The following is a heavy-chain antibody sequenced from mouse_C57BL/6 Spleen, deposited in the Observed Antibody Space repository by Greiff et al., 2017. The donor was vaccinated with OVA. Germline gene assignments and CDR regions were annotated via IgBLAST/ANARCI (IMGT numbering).Heavy chain of an antibody. V-gene: IGHV1-64*01. CDR2: IHPNSGST. J-gene: IGHJ2*01. CDR3: ARYYGSSDEYFDY. D-gene: IGHD1-1*01. CDR1: GYTFTSYW. Sequence: QVQLQQPGAELVKPGASVKLSCKASGYTFTSYWMHWVKQRPGQGLEWIGMIHPNSGSTNYNEKFKSKATLTVDKSSSTAYMQLSSLTSEDSAVYYCARYYGSSDEYFDYWGQGTTLTVSS.